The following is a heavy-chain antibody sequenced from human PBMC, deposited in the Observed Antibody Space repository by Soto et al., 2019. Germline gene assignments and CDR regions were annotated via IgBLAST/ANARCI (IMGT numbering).Heavy chain of an antibody. Sequence: EVQLVESGGGLIQPGGSLRLSCAASGFTVSSNYMSWVRQAPGKGLEWVSVLYSGGSTYYADSVKGRLTISRDNSKNTLYLKMNSLVAEDTAVYYCARHLVRTTGFDNWCQGTLVTVSS. D-gene: IGHD3-10*01. CDR2: LYSGGST. CDR1: GFTVSSNY. CDR3: ARHLVRTTGFDN. V-gene: IGHV3-53*01. J-gene: IGHJ4*02.